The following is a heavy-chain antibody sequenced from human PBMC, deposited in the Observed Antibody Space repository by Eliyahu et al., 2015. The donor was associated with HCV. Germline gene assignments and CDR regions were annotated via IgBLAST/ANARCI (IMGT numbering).Heavy chain of an antibody. CDR3: AKYGDPARYSGSYYSAFDI. CDR2: ISGSGGST. D-gene: IGHD1-26*01. Sequence: GKGLEWVSAISGSGGSTYYADSVKGRFTISRDNSKNTLYLQMNSLRAEDTAVYYCAKYGDPARYSGSYYSAFDIWGQGTMVTVSS. J-gene: IGHJ3*02. V-gene: IGHV3-23*01.